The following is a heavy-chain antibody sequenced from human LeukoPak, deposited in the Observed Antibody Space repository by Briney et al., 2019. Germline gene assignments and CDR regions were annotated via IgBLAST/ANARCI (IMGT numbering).Heavy chain of an antibody. D-gene: IGHD6-13*01. V-gene: IGHV4-4*07. CDR1: GGSFSSYD. Sequence: PSETLSLTCTVSGGSFSSYDWTWIRQPAGMGLEWIGRIYTSGSTNYKPSLKSRVSMSVDTSKNQFSLKLSSVTAADTAVYYCARVSSSWYQDWYFDLWGRGTVVTVSS. J-gene: IGHJ2*01. CDR2: IYTSGST. CDR3: ARVSSSWYQDWYFDL.